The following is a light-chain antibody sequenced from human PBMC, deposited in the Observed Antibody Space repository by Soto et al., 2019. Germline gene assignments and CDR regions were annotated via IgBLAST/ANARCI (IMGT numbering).Light chain of an antibody. Sequence: EIVLTQSPGTLSLSPGERATLSCRASQSVSSSYLAWYQQKPGQAPRLLIYGPSARATGIPDRFSGRGSGTDFTLTISRLEPEDFAVYYCQQYGSSPLYTFGQGTKLEIK. J-gene: IGKJ2*01. CDR2: GPS. V-gene: IGKV3-20*01. CDR1: QSVSSSY. CDR3: QQYGSSPLYT.